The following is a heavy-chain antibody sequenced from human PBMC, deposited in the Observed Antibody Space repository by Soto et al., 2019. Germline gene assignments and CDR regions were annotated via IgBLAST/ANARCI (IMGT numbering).Heavy chain of an antibody. J-gene: IGHJ4*02. D-gene: IGHD3-22*01. CDR1: GGSVSRGGYY. Sequence: KTSETLSLTCTVSGGSVSRGGYYWSWIRQRPGKGLEWIGHVYYSGTTYSNPSLRSRTTISVDTSENQFSLKLYSLTAADTAMYFCARLDDSSGNTPFDVWGQGALVTVSS. CDR3: ARLDDSSGNTPFDV. V-gene: IGHV4-31*03. CDR2: VYYSGTT.